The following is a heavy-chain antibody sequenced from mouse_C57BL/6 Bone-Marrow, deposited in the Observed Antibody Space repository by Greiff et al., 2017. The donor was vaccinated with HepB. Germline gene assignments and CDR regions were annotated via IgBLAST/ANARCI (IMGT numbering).Heavy chain of an antibody. CDR1: GYTFTDYY. CDR3: ARTISITTVVATPRLDY. D-gene: IGHD1-1*01. CDR2: INPNNGGT. V-gene: IGHV1-26*01. J-gene: IGHJ2*01. Sequence: DVQLQHSGPELVKPGASVKISCKASGYTFTDYYMNWVKQSHGKSLEWIGDINPNNGGTSYNQKFKGKATLTVDKSSSTAYMELRSLTSEDSAVYYCARTISITTVVATPRLDYWGQGTTLTVSS.